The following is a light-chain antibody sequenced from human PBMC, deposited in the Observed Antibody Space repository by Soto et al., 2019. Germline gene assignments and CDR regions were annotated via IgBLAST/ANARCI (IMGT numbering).Light chain of an antibody. Sequence: QSVLTQPPSVTGAPGQRVTISCTGSHSDIGAGYGVHWYQQFPHSAPKLLIYDTTNRPSGVPDRFSGSRSGTSASLAITGLQAEDEADYYCQSQDRSLSASVFGGGTKLTVL. J-gene: IGLJ3*02. CDR1: HSDIGAGYG. V-gene: IGLV1-40*01. CDR2: DTT. CDR3: QSQDRSLSASV.